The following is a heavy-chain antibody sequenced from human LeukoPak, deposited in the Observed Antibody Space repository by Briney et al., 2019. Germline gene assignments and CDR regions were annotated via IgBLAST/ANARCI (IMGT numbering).Heavy chain of an antibody. V-gene: IGHV4-59*01. Sequence: SETLSLTCTVSGGSITGYYWSWIRQPPGKGLEWIGYIYFSGSTNYNPSLKSRVTISLDTSKNQFSLKLSSVTAADTAIYYCARSAWGYAFDIWGQETMVTVSS. J-gene: IGHJ3*02. CDR3: ARSAWGYAFDI. CDR2: IYFSGST. D-gene: IGHD7-27*01. CDR1: GGSITGYY.